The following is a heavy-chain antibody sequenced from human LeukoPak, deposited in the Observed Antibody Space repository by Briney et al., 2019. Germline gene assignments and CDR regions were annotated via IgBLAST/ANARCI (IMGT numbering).Heavy chain of an antibody. D-gene: IGHD6-19*01. V-gene: IGHV4-39*01. CDR1: GGSISSSDYY. CDR2: VHHSGSS. CDR3: ARARGWSSPFDY. Sequence: SETLSLTCTVSGGSISSSDYYWGWIRQPPGKGLEWIGSVHHSGSSYYNPSLKSRFTMSIDTSKNQFSLKLSSVTAADTAVYYCARARGWSSPFDYWGQGTLVTVSS. J-gene: IGHJ4*02.